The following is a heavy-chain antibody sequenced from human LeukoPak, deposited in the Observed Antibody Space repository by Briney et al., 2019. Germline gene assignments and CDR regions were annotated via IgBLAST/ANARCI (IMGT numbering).Heavy chain of an antibody. CDR3: ARGRSTGYPYYFEY. D-gene: IGHD5-12*01. CDR1: GYTFTSYD. V-gene: IGHV1-8*03. Sequence: GASVKVSCKASGYTFTSYDINWVRHATGQGLEWMGWMNPNSGSTGYAQKFQGRVTITRNTSISTAYMELSGLRSEDTAVYYRARGRSTGYPYYFEYWGQGTLVTVSS. J-gene: IGHJ4*02. CDR2: MNPNSGST.